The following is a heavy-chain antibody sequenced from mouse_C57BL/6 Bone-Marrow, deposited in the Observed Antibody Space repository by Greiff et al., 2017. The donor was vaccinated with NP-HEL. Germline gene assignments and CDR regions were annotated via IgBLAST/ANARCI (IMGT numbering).Heavy chain of an antibody. Sequence: VQLQQSGPVLVKPGASVKMSCKASGYTFTDYYMNWVKQSHGKSLEWIGVINPYNGGTSYNQKFKGKATLTVDKSSSTAYIELKSLTSEDSAVYYCSREVFYDYVYYYAMDYWGQGTSVTVSS. CDR2: INPYNGGT. V-gene: IGHV1-19*01. D-gene: IGHD2-4*01. J-gene: IGHJ4*01. CDR3: SREVFYDYVYYYAMDY. CDR1: GYTFTDYY.